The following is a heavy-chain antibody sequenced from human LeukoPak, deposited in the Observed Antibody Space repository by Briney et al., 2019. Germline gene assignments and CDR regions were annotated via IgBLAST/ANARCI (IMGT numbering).Heavy chain of an antibody. CDR3: GRGSFITGTERDDY. Sequence: SETLSLTXTVSGGSISSYYWSWIRQPPGKGVEWIGYIYYSGSTNYNPSLKSRVTISVDTSKNQFSLKLSSVTAADTAVYYCGRGSFITGTERDDYWGQGTLVTVSS. CDR2: IYYSGST. D-gene: IGHD1-20*01. J-gene: IGHJ4*02. CDR1: GGSISSYY. V-gene: IGHV4-59*01.